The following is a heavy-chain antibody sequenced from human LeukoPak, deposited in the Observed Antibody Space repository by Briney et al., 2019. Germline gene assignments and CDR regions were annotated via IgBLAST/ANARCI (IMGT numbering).Heavy chain of an antibody. V-gene: IGHV4-59*12. D-gene: IGHD3-9*01. CDR2: IYYSGST. J-gene: IGHJ4*02. CDR3: ARGQRLTLDY. CDR1: GGSISSYY. Sequence: SETLSLTCTVSGGSISSYYWSWIRQPPGKGLEWIGYIYYSGSTNYNPSLKSRVTISVDRSKNQFSLKLSSVTAADTAVYYCARGQRLTLDYWGQGTLVTVSS.